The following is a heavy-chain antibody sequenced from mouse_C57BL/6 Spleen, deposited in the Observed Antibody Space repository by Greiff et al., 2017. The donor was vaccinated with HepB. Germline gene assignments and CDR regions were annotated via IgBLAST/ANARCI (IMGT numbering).Heavy chain of an antibody. V-gene: IGHV1-9*01. Sequence: QVQLQQSGAELMKPGASVKLSCKATGYTFTGYWIEWVKQRPGHGLEWIGEILPGSGSTNYNEKFKGKATFTADTSSNTAYMQLSSLTTEDSAIYYCASLTTVVATGGYFDYWGQGTTLTVSS. CDR1: GYTFTGYW. D-gene: IGHD1-1*01. CDR3: ASLTTVVATGGYFDY. CDR2: ILPGSGST. J-gene: IGHJ2*01.